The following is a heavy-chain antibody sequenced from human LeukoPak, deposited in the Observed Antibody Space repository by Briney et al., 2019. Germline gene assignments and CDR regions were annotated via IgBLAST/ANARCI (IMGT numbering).Heavy chain of an antibody. Sequence: SETLSLTCAVYGGSFSGYYWSWIRQPPGKGLEWIGEINHSGSSNYNPSLKSRVTISVDTSKNQFSLKLSSVTAADTAVYYCARSPTRAIAARVYWYFDLWGRGTLVTVSS. J-gene: IGHJ2*01. CDR1: GGSFSGYY. CDR2: INHSGSS. V-gene: IGHV4-34*01. D-gene: IGHD6-6*01. CDR3: ARSPTRAIAARVYWYFDL.